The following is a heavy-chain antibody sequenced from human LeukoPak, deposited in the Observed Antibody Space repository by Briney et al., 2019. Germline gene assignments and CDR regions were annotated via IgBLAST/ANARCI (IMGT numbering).Heavy chain of an antibody. CDR3: ATDLVSGTTWDY. J-gene: IGHJ4*02. CDR1: GYTLTELS. Sequence: VASVKVSCKVSGYTLTELSMHWVRQAPGKGLEWMGGFDPEDGETIYAQKFQGRVTMTEDTSTDTAYMELSSLRSEDTAVYYCATDLVSGTTWDYWGQGTLVTVSS. CDR2: FDPEDGET. D-gene: IGHD1-1*01. V-gene: IGHV1-24*01.